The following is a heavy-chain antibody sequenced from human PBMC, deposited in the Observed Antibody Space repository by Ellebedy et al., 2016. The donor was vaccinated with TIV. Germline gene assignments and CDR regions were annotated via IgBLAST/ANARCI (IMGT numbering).Heavy chain of an antibody. CDR2: IRFDGNNA. J-gene: IGHJ6*02. D-gene: IGHD3-10*01. Sequence: GESLKISCAASGFIFSSYEMNWVRQAPGKGLEWVAFIRFDGNNAYYADSAKGRFTISRDNSKNTLYLQMDSLRVEETAVYYCASDRGNYGGAPHNGMDIWGQGTTVTVSS. V-gene: IGHV3-30*02. CDR1: GFIFSSYE. CDR3: ASDRGNYGGAPHNGMDI.